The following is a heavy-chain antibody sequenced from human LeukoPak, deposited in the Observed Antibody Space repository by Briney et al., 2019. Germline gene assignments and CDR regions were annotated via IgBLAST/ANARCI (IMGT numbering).Heavy chain of an antibody. Sequence: PSETLSLTCTVSGDSISSTSYHWGWIRQPPGRGLGWIGTMYYSGSTYYNPSLKSRVTISVDTSKNQFSLKLSSVTATDTTVYYCARISGWYSMDVWGQGTTVTVSS. CDR3: ARISGWYSMDV. J-gene: IGHJ6*02. V-gene: IGHV4-39*01. CDR1: GDSISSTSYH. D-gene: IGHD6-19*01. CDR2: MYYSGST.